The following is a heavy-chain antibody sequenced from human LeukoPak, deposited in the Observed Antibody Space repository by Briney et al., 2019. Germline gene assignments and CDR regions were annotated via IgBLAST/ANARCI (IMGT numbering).Heavy chain of an antibody. Sequence: PGGSLRLSCAASGFTFSSYAMSWVRQAPGKGLEWVSAISGSGGSTYYADSVKGRFTTSRDNSKNTLYLQMNSLRAEDTAVYYCAKAPSYGSGSYYTTWGQGTLVTVSS. CDR1: GFTFSSYA. CDR2: ISGSGGST. CDR3: AKAPSYGSGSYYTT. V-gene: IGHV3-23*01. D-gene: IGHD3-10*01. J-gene: IGHJ5*02.